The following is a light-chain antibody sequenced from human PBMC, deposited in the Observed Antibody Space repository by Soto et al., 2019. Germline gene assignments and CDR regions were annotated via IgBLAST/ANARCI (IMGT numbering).Light chain of an antibody. CDR2: RNN. J-gene: IGLJ2*01. CDR3: AAWDDSLSGRGVE. CDR1: SSNIGSNY. V-gene: IGLV1-47*01. Sequence: QLVLTQPPSASGTPGQRVTISCSGSSSNIGSNYVYWYQQLPGTAPKLLIYRNNQRPSGVPDRFSGSKSGTSASLAISGLRSEDEADYYCAAWDDSLSGRGVEFGGGTKPPS.